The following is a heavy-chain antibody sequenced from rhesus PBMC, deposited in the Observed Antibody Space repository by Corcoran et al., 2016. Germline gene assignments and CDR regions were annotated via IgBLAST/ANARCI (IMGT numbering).Heavy chain of an antibody. CDR1: GFTFSDYF. V-gene: IGHV3-178*01. Sequence: EVQLVESGGGLAKPGGSLRLSCAASGFTFSDYFMDWVRPAPGKGVEWVSRITNGGDRKWYADSVKGRFTISRENAKNTLYLQMNSLRPGDTAVYYCTRANWGSDYWGQGVLVTVSS. CDR3: TRANWGSDY. D-gene: IGHD7-45*01. CDR2: ITNGGDRK. J-gene: IGHJ4*01.